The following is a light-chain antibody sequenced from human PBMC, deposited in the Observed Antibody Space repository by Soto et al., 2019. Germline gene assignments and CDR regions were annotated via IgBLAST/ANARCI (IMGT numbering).Light chain of an antibody. CDR2: EAS. J-gene: IGKJ2*01. CDR1: QTVSSS. Sequence: EIVLTQSPATLSLSPGERATLSCRASQTVSSSLAWYQQKPGQAPRLLLYEASNRATGIPARFSVSGSGADFTLTISSLEPEDFAVYYCQQRSSRPPMYTFGQGTKVDIK. CDR3: QQRSSRPPMYT. V-gene: IGKV3-11*01.